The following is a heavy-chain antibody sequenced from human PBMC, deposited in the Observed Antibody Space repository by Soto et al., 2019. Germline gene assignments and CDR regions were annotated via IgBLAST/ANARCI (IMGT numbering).Heavy chain of an antibody. D-gene: IGHD2-2*01. V-gene: IGHV1-69*02. Sequence: ASVKVSCKASGYSFTSNYMHWVRQAPGQGLEWMGRIIPILGIANYAQKFRGRVTITADKSTSTAYMELSSLRSEDTAVYYCESGGRSKVGKANYYYMDVWGKGTTVPVSS. J-gene: IGHJ6*03. CDR3: ESGGRSKVGKANYYYMDV. CDR1: GYSFTSNY. CDR2: IIPILGIA.